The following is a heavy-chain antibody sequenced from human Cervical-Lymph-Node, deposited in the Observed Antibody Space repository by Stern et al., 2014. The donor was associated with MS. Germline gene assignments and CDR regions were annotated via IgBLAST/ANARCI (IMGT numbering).Heavy chain of an antibody. CDR2: ISAYNVNT. V-gene: IGHV1-18*01. D-gene: IGHD1-14*01. J-gene: IGHJ5*02. Sequence: QDQLVQSGAELKKPGASVKVSCKASGFALTSAGISWVRQAPGQGLEWMGWISAYNVNTNYAQRFQDRVNMTTDTSTSTAYMELRSLRSDDTAVYYCARHSIKGYNCLDTWGKGTLVTVSS. CDR3: ARHSIKGYNCLDT. CDR1: GFALTSAG.